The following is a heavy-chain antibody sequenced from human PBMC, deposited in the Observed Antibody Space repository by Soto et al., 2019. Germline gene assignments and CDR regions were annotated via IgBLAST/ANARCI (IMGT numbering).Heavy chain of an antibody. Sequence: SVKVSCKASGGTFSSHAVSWVRQAPGQGLEWVGGIIPLLYTTTYAQKFQGRVTITADESTSTAYMELTGLLSADTAVYFCARGGALRPNGHVPLAFWGQGTLVTVSS. D-gene: IGHD1-26*01. CDR3: ARGGALRPNGHVPLAF. J-gene: IGHJ4*02. CDR2: IIPLLYTT. CDR1: GGTFSSHA. V-gene: IGHV1-69*13.